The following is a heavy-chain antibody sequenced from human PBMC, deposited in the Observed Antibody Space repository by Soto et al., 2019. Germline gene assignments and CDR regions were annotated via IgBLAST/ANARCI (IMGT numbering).Heavy chain of an antibody. CDR2: ISYVGSNK. CDR3: ARDKQWLAPSTPYYFDY. D-gene: IGHD6-19*01. Sequence: QVQLVESGGGVVQPGRSLRLSCAASGFTFSSYAMHWVRQAPGKGLEWVAVISYVGSNKYYADSVKGRFTISRDNSKNTLYLQMNSLRAEDTAVYYCARDKQWLAPSTPYYFDYWGQGTLVTVSS. J-gene: IGHJ4*02. V-gene: IGHV3-30-3*01. CDR1: GFTFSSYA.